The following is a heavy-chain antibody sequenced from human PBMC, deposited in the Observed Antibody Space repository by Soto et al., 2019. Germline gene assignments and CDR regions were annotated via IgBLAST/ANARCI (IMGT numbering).Heavy chain of an antibody. Sequence: EVQLLESGGGLVQPGGSLRLSCTASGFTFSSYAMSWVRQAPGKGLEWVSAISGSGVSTYYADSVKGRFTISRDKSKNTXXPQMISLEAEDTAVYNCAKAEIAVPEAYSYHGMDVWGQGTTVTASS. CDR3: AKAEIAVPEAYSYHGMDV. CDR2: ISGSGVST. V-gene: IGHV3-23*01. CDR1: GFTFSSYA. D-gene: IGHD6-19*01. J-gene: IGHJ6*02.